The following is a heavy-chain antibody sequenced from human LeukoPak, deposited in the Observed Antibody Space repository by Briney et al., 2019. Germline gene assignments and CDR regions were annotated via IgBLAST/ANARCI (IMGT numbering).Heavy chain of an antibody. V-gene: IGHV7-4-1*02. Sequence: ASVKLSCNASGYSFTTYAMNWLRQAPGQGLEWMGWINPNTGNPTYAPGFTVRVVFSLYTAVTTAYLQISGLKDDDTAVYYCARAYQPLGGLSLPDYWGQGTLVCVSS. D-gene: IGHD3-16*02. CDR3: ARAYQPLGGLSLPDY. CDR1: GYSFTTYA. CDR2: INPNTGNP. J-gene: IGHJ4*02.